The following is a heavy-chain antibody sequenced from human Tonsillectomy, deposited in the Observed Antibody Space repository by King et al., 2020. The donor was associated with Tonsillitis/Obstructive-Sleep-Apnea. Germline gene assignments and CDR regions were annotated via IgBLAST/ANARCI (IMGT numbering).Heavy chain of an antibody. J-gene: IGHJ4*02. Sequence: ITLKESGPTLVKPTQTLTLTCTFSGFSLSTSGVGVGWIRQPPGKALEWLALIYCYDVKRYSPSLKSRLTITKDTSKNQVVLTMTNMDPVDTATYYCARSVGEPSYFDYWGQGTLVTVSS. CDR3: ARSVGEPSYFDY. V-gene: IGHV2-5*01. D-gene: IGHD3-10*01. CDR2: IYCYDVK. CDR1: GFSLSTSGVG.